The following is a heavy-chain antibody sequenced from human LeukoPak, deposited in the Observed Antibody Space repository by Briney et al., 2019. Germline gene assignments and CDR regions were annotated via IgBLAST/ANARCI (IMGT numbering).Heavy chain of an antibody. CDR3: ARNGCSSTSCYMGYYYYGMDV. V-gene: IGHV1-69*04. CDR1: GGTFSSYA. D-gene: IGHD2-2*02. J-gene: IGHJ6*02. CDR2: IIPILGMA. Sequence: GASVKVSCNASGGTFSSYAISWLRQSPGQGLEWMGRIIPILGMANYAQKFQGRVTITADKSTSTAYMELSSLRSEDTAVYYCARNGCSSTSCYMGYYYYGMDVWGQGTTVTVSS.